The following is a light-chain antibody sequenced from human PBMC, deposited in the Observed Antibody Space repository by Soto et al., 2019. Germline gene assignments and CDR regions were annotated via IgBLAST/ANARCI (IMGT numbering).Light chain of an antibody. Sequence: DIQMTQSPSSLSASVGDRVTITCQASQEISNYLNWYQQKPGKAPKLLIYDASNLETGVPSRFSGIESGTDFTFTIRSLQPEDIATYYCQPYDNILITFGQGTRLEI. CDR3: QPYDNILIT. CDR2: DAS. CDR1: QEISNY. J-gene: IGKJ5*01. V-gene: IGKV1-33*01.